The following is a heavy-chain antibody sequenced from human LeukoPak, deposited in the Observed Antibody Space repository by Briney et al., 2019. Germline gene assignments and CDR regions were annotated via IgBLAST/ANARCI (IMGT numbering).Heavy chain of an antibody. CDR1: GFTFSTYD. CDR3: ARYVGPNIAVAGSDY. V-gene: IGHV3-21*01. D-gene: IGHD6-19*01. CDR2: ITSRSKYI. Sequence: GGSLRLSCSASGFTFSTYDMNWVRQAPGKGLEWVSSITSRSKYIYYADSVKGRFTMSRDSVNNLLFLQMDSLRAEDTAVYYCARYVGPNIAVAGSDYWGQGTLVTVSS. J-gene: IGHJ4*02.